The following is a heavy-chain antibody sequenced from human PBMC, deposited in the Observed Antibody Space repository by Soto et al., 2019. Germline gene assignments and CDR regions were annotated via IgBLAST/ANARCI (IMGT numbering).Heavy chain of an antibody. Sequence: SVKVSCKASGGTFSSYTISWVRQAPGQGLEWMGRIIPILGIANYAQKFQGRVTLTRDTSASTAYMELSSLRSEDTAVYYCARGAYSSGWPQGRFDPWGQGTLVTVSS. CDR2: IIPILGIA. J-gene: IGHJ5*02. CDR3: ARGAYSSGWPQGRFDP. CDR1: GGTFSSYT. D-gene: IGHD6-19*01. V-gene: IGHV1-69*02.